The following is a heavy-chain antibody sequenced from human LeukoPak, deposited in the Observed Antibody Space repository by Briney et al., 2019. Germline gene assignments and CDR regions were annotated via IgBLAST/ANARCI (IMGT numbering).Heavy chain of an antibody. CDR3: AGEGAGDTAMVVFDY. CDR1: GGTFSSYA. D-gene: IGHD5-18*01. CDR2: IIPIFGTA. Sequence: GASVKVSCKASGGTFSSYAISWVRQAPGQGLEWMGGIIPIFGTANYAQKFQGRVTITADESTSTAYMELSSLRSEDTAVYYCAGEGAGDTAMVVFDYWGQGTLVTVSS. V-gene: IGHV1-69*13. J-gene: IGHJ4*02.